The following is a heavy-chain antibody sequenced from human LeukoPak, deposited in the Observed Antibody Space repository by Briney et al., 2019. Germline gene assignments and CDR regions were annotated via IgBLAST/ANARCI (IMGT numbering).Heavy chain of an antibody. CDR2: IYSGGST. D-gene: IGHD5-18*01. CDR1: GFTVSSNY. J-gene: IGHJ4*02. Sequence: PGGSLRLSCAASGFTVSSNYMSWVRQAPGKGLEWVSVIYSGGSTYYADSVKGTFTISRDNSKNTLYLQMDSLRVEDTAVYYCARHRADGYHYADYFDYWGQGTLVTVSS. V-gene: IGHV3-66*04. CDR3: ARHRADGYHYADYFDY.